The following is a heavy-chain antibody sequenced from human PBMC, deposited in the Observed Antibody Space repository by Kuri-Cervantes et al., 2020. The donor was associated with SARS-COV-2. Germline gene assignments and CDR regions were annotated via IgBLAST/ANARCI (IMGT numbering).Heavy chain of an antibody. V-gene: IGHV4-39*07. D-gene: IGHD3-16*01. J-gene: IGHJ5*02. CDR3: ARSLRGGVMSWFDP. CDR1: GGSISSSSYY. CDR2: INHSGST. Sequence: SETLSLTCTVSGGSISSSSYYWSWIRQPPGKGLEWIGEINHSGSTNYNPSLKSRVTISVDTSKNQFSLKLSSVTAADTAVYYCARSLRGGVMSWFDPWGQGTLVTVSS.